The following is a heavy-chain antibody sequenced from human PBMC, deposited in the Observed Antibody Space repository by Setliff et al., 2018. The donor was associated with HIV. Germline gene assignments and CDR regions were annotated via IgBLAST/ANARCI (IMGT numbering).Heavy chain of an antibody. D-gene: IGHD2-8*01. J-gene: IGHJ3*02. Sequence: GASVKVSCKASGYTFTGYYMHWVRQAPGQGLEWMGRINPNSGGTNCAQKCQGRVTMTRDTSISTAHMELSRLRSDDTAVYYCATKVHCTNGVCLDAFDTWGQGTMVTVSS. V-gene: IGHV1-2*06. CDR1: GYTFTGYY. CDR3: ATKVHCTNGVCLDAFDT. CDR2: INPNSGGT.